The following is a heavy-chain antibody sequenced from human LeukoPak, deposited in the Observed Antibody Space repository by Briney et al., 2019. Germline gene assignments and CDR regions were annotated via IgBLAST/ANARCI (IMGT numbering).Heavy chain of an antibody. Sequence: EWLGRTYYRSKWYNDYAVSVESRITINPDTSKNQFSLQLNSVTPEDTAVYYCTREAPGFDYWGQGTLVTVSS. V-gene: IGHV6-1*01. CDR2: TYYRSKWYN. CDR3: TREAPGFDY. J-gene: IGHJ4*02. D-gene: IGHD2-8*02.